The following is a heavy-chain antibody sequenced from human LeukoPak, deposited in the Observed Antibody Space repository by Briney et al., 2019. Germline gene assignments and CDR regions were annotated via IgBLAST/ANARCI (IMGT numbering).Heavy chain of an antibody. V-gene: IGHV4-59*01. Sequence: SETLSLTCTVSGGSISSYYWSWIRQPPGKGLEWIGYIYYSGNTNYYPSLKSRVTISVDTSKNQFSLKLSSVTAADTAVYYCARGGYSGYDYLDYWGQGTLVTVSS. CDR3: ARGGYSGYDYLDY. CDR2: IYYSGNT. J-gene: IGHJ4*02. D-gene: IGHD5-12*01. CDR1: GGSISSYY.